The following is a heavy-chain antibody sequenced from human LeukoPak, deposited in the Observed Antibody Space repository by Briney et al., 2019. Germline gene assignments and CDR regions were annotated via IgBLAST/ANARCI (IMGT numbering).Heavy chain of an antibody. CDR2: ISGSGGST. V-gene: IGHV3-23*01. Sequence: QPGGSLRLSCAASGFTFSSYAMSWVRQAPGKGLEWVSAISGSGGSTYYADSVKGRFTISRDNSKNTLYLQMNSLRAEDTAVYYCAIPSRVGYYDSSGYLDYWGQGTLVTVSS. D-gene: IGHD3-22*01. J-gene: IGHJ4*02. CDR1: GFTFSSYA. CDR3: AIPSRVGYYDSSGYLDY.